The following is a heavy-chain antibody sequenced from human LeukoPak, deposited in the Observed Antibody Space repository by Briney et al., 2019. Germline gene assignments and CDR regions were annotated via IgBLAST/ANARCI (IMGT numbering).Heavy chain of an antibody. J-gene: IGHJ6*02. CDR3: ARHKYNFYYGMDV. V-gene: IGHV4-34*01. D-gene: IGHD2/OR15-2a*01. CDR1: GGSFSGYF. Sequence: SETLSLTCAVFGGSFSGYFWSWIRQPPGKGLEWIGEINQSGSTNYNPSLKSRVTISIDTSKNHFSLKLSSVTAADTAVYYCARHKYNFYYGMDVWGQGTAVTVSS. CDR2: INQSGST.